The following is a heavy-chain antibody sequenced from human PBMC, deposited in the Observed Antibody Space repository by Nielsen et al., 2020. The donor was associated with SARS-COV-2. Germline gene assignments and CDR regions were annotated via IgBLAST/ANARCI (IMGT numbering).Heavy chain of an antibody. D-gene: IGHD3-10*01. J-gene: IGHJ6*02. CDR1: GGSFSGYY. CDR2: INHSGST. CDR3: ARSGFYDSSSGTKYYYHVDV. Sequence: SETLSLTCAVYGGSFSGYYWSWIRQPPGKGLEWIGEINHSGSTNYNPSLKSRVTISVDTSKNQFSLRLTSLTAADTATYYCARSGFYDSSSGTKYYYHVDVWGQGTTVTVSS. V-gene: IGHV4-34*01.